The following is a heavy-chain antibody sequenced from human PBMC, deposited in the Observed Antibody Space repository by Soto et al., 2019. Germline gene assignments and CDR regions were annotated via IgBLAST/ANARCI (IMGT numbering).Heavy chain of an antibody. CDR3: AREYYSDSSCFGS. CDR2: IYYSGST. Sequence: SETLSLTCTVSGVFISSSGYYWTWIRQHPQKGLEWIGHIYYSGSTYYNPSLKSRVTVSVDTSKNQFSLKLSSVTAADTAVYFCAREYYSDSSCFGSWGQGTLVTVSS. J-gene: IGHJ5*02. CDR1: GVFISSSGYY. V-gene: IGHV4-31*03. D-gene: IGHD3-22*01.